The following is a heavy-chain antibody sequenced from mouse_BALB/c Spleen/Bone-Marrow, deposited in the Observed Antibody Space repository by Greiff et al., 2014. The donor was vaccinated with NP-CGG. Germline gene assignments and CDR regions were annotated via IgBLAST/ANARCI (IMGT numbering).Heavy chain of an antibody. CDR2: INPSSGYN. Sequence: QVQLQQSAAELARPGASVKMSCKASGYSFNSYTMHWVKQRPGQGLEWIGHINPSSGYNEYNQKFKDKTTLTADKSSSTAYMQLSNLTSEDSAVYYGARPYSNYVYYWGQGTTLTVSS. V-gene: IGHV1-4*02. D-gene: IGHD2-5*01. CDR1: GYSFNSYT. CDR3: ARPYSNYVYY. J-gene: IGHJ2*01.